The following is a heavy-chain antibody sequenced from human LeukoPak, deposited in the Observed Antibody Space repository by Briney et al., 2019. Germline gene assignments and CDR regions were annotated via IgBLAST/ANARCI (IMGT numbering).Heavy chain of an antibody. D-gene: IGHD4-17*01. Sequence: ASVKVSCTASGYTFTTYYMHWVRQAPGPGLEWMGIINPSGGSTGYAQKFQGRVTMTRDTSTSTVYMELSSLRSEDTAVYYCAAGDLVYDYWGQGTLVTVSS. CDR2: INPSGGST. CDR1: GYTFTTYY. J-gene: IGHJ4*02. V-gene: IGHV1-46*01. CDR3: AAGDLVYDY.